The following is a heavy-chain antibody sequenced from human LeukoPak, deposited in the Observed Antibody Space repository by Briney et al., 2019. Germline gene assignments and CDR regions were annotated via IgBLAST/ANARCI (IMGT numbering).Heavy chain of an antibody. D-gene: IGHD4/OR15-4a*01. CDR2: IKNKSNGGTT. Sequence: PGGTLRLSCSASGFTISAARMKWARQAPGKGREWVGRIKNKSNGGTTDFAAHVRDRFTISRDDSKNTLNLQMGSLRTEDTAVYYCVADLPGTNSPYFDYWGQGTLVTVSS. CDR3: VADLPGTNSPYFDY. V-gene: IGHV3-15*01. J-gene: IGHJ4*02. CDR1: GFTISAAR.